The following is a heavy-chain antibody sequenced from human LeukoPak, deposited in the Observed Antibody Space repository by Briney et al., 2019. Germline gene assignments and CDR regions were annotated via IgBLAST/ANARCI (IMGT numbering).Heavy chain of an antibody. CDR2: IIPIFGTA. CDR1: GGTFSSYA. Sequence: EASVTVSCKASGGTFSSYAISGVRQAPGQGLEWMGGIIPIFGTAKYAQKFQGRVTITADESTSTAYMELSSLRSDDTAVYYCARNSLRVGATLGVSDYWGQGTLVTVSS. D-gene: IGHD1-26*01. CDR3: ARNSLRVGATLGVSDY. J-gene: IGHJ4*02. V-gene: IGHV1-69*13.